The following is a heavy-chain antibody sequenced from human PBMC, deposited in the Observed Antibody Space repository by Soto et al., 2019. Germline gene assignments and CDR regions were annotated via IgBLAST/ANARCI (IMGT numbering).Heavy chain of an antibody. D-gene: IGHD6-19*01. J-gene: IGHJ4*02. Sequence: QVQLVESGGGVVQPGTSLRLSCAASGFTFSTYGMHWVRQAPGMGLDWVALIRYDGSRTHYAESVKGRFTISRDNSKNTLRLQMNSLRVEDTAVYCCAREQIGVAGSTYDYWGQGTLVTVSS. V-gene: IGHV3-33*01. CDR2: IRYDGSRT. CDR1: GFTFSTYG. CDR3: AREQIGVAGSTYDY.